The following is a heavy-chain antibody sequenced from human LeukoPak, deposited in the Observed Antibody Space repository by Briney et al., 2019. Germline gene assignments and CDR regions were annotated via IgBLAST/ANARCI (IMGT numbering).Heavy chain of an antibody. Sequence: GGSLRLSCAASGFTFSSYGMHWVRQAPGKGLEWVAVISYDGSNKYYADSVKGRFTISRDNSKNTLYLQMNSLRAEDTAVYYCAKDLGSSWYHIHDIWGQGTMVTVSS. J-gene: IGHJ3*02. CDR3: AKDLGSSWYHIHDI. V-gene: IGHV3-30*18. CDR2: ISYDGSNK. CDR1: GFTFSSYG. D-gene: IGHD6-13*01.